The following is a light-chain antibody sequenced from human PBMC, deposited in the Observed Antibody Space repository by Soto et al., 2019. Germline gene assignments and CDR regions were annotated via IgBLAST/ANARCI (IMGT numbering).Light chain of an antibody. CDR2: GAS. Sequence: EIVLTQSPGTLSLSPGEGATLSCRASQSVSSSYIAWYQQRPGQTPRLLIYGASSRATGIPDRFSGRGSGTDFTLTISRLEPEDFPVYFCQQYGTSPRPFGQGTKVDIK. V-gene: IGKV3-20*01. J-gene: IGKJ1*01. CDR1: QSVSSSY. CDR3: QQYGTSPRP.